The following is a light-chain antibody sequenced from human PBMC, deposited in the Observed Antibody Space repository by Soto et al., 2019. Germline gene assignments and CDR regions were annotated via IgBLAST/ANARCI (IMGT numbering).Light chain of an antibody. V-gene: IGKV3-11*01. CDR2: DAM. CDR1: QSVSVY. Sequence: EIVLTQSPATLSLSPGETVTLSCRASQSVSVYLAWYQQKPGQAPRLLIYDAMHRATGVPPRFSGSGSGTDFTLTIRSLEPEDFALYFCQQRSNWSPPYTFGQGTKLEIK. CDR3: QQRSNWSPPYT. J-gene: IGKJ2*01.